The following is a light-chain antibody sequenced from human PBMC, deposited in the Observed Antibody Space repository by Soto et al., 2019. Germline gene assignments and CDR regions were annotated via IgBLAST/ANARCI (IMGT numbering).Light chain of an antibody. J-gene: IGKJ4*01. CDR2: AAS. Sequence: DIQMTQYPSSLSASVGDRVTITCRASQGIKSFLAWFQQKPGKAPNLLISAASTLQSGVPSRFSGSGSGTEFTLTISGLQPEDVATYYCQQLNSYPLTFGGGTKVDI. CDR3: QQLNSYPLT. CDR1: QGIKSF. V-gene: IGKV1-9*01.